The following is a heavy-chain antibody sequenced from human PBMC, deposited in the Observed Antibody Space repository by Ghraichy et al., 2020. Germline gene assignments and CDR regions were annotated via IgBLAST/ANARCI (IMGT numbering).Heavy chain of an antibody. V-gene: IGHV4-4*02. CDR2: IYHSEST. Sequence: SETLSLTCAVSGDSVISNNWWSWVRQPPGKGLEWIGEIYHSESTNYNPSLKSRVVISIDKSKNEFSLRLNSVTAADTAVYFCAREPRVAPSADSSMIGAFDVWGQGTKVIVSS. CDR1: GDSVISNNW. D-gene: IGHD3-16*01. CDR3: AREPRVAPSADSSMIGAFDV. J-gene: IGHJ3*01.